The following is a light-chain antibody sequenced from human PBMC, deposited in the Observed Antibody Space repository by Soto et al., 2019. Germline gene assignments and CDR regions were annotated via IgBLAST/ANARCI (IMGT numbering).Light chain of an antibody. CDR1: SSDVGAYKY. Sequence: QSALTKPASVSGSPGQSITISCTGSSSDVGAYKYVSWFQQHPGKAPKLVIYDVTNRASGVSYRFSGSKSGNTASLTISGLQAEDEADYYCNSYTTRGTHVFGTGTKLTVL. J-gene: IGLJ1*01. CDR3: NSYTTRGTHV. V-gene: IGLV2-14*03. CDR2: DVT.